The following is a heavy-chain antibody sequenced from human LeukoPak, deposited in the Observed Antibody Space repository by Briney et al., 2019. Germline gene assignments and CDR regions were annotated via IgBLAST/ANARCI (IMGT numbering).Heavy chain of an antibody. CDR2: IIPIFGTA. Sequence: SVKVSCKASGGTFSSYAISWVRQAPGQGLEWMGGIIPIFGTANYAQKFQGRVTITTDESTSTAYMELSSLRSEDTAVYYCARVSPACGGGGSCYSGEYNWFDPWGQGTLVTVSS. D-gene: IGHD2-15*01. J-gene: IGHJ5*02. CDR1: GGTFSSYA. CDR3: ARVSPACGGGGSCYSGEYNWFDP. V-gene: IGHV1-69*05.